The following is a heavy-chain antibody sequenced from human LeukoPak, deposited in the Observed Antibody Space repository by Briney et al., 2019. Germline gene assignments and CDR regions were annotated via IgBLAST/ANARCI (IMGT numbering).Heavy chain of an antibody. V-gene: IGHV3-30*18. Sequence: GGCLRLSCAPSGFTFSNYGMHWVRQAPGRGLEWVAVISYDGRTKNYRDSVKGRPTTSPDISTDTLWMKLDSRRTEATTVYYCAKGILRGTAAAIDYWGQGTLVTGSS. J-gene: IGHJ4*02. CDR2: ISYDGRTK. CDR3: AKGILRGTAAAIDY. CDR1: GFTFSNYG. D-gene: IGHD2-2*01.